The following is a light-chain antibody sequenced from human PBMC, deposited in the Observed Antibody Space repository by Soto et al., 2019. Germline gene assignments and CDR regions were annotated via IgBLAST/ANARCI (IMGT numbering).Light chain of an antibody. CDR3: QSYDSSTVV. Sequence: NFMLTQPHSVSESPGKTVTISCTRSSGSIASNDVQWYQQRPGSAPTTVIYENNQRPSGVPDRFSGSTDGSSNSASLTISGLQTEDEAYYYCQSYDSSTVVFGGGTKVTVL. CDR1: SGSIASND. CDR2: ENN. J-gene: IGLJ2*01. V-gene: IGLV6-57*04.